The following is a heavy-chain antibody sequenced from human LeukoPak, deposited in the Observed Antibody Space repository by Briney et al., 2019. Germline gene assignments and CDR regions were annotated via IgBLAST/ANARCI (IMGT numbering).Heavy chain of an antibody. CDR1: GFIFRNYW. CDR3: AITGGPTVTAFDL. D-gene: IGHD4-17*01. J-gene: IGHJ4*02. CDR2: INHDGGDI. Sequence: GGSLRLSCVASGFIFRNYWMSWVRQAPGKGLEWVANINHDGGDINYVDSVKGRFTISRDNAKSPLYLQMSSLRVEDTAVYYCAITGGPTVTAFDLWGQGILVTVSS. V-gene: IGHV3-7*02.